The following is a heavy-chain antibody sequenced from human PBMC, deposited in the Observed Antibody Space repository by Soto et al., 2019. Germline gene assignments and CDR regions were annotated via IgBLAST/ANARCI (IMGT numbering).Heavy chain of an antibody. CDR1: NASITSSGYY. D-gene: IGHD1-26*01. CDR3: ARMSGTHYVPDY. Sequence: QVQLQESGPRLVEASQTLSLTCTVSNASITSSGYYWSWVRQPPVKRLEWIGYIYHSGSTFYSPSPQSRLTMSVDTSKNQFSLTLRSVTAADTAVYHCARMSGTHYVPDYWGQGTLVTVSS. J-gene: IGHJ4*02. CDR2: IYHSGST. V-gene: IGHV4-31*03.